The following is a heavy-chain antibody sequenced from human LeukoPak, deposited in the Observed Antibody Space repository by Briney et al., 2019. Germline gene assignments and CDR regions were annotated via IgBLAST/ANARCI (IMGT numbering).Heavy chain of an antibody. J-gene: IGHJ6*03. CDR1: GGTFSSYT. D-gene: IGHD2-2*02. CDR2: IIPILGIA. V-gene: IGHV1-69*02. CDR3: ARHGGYCSSTSCYTAYYYYYMDV. Sequence: SVKVSCKASGGTFSSYTISWVRQAPGQGLEWMGRIIPILGIANYAQKFQGRVTITADKSTSTAYMELSSLRSEDTAVYYCARHGGYCSSTSCYTAYYYYYMDVWGKGTTVTVSS.